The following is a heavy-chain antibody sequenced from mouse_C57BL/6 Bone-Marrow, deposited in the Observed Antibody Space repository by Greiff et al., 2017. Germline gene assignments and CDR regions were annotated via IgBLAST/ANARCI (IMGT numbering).Heavy chain of an antibody. CDR3: TRGRNYGYSFYYAMDY. CDR1: GYTFTSYW. V-gene: IGHV1-5*01. Sequence: VQLQQSGPVLARPGASVKMSCKTSGYTFTSYWMHWVKQRPGQGLEWIGAIYPGNSDTSYNQKFKGKAKLTAVTSASTAYMELSSLTNEDSAVYYCTRGRNYGYSFYYAMDYWGQGTSVTVSS. D-gene: IGHD2-2*01. CDR2: IYPGNSDT. J-gene: IGHJ4*01.